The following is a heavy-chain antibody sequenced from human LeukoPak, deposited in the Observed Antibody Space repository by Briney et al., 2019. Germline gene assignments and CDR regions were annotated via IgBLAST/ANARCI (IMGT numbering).Heavy chain of an antibody. Sequence: SETLSLTCTVSGGSISSYYWSWIRQPPGKGLEWIGYIYYSGSTNYNPSLKSRVTISVDTSKNQFSLKLSSVTAADTAVYYCAIGSYYDFWSGWGQGTLVTVSS. J-gene: IGHJ4*02. V-gene: IGHV4-59*12. CDR2: IYYSGST. CDR1: GGSISSYY. CDR3: AIGSYYDFWSG. D-gene: IGHD3-3*01.